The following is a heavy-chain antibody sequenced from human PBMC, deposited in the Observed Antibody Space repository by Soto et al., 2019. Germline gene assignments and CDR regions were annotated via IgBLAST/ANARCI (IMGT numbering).Heavy chain of an antibody. CDR3: ERVGYYDSSGGDYYYGMDV. Sequence: PGGSLRLSCAASGFTFSSYGMHWVRQAPGKGLEWVAVIWYDGSNKYYADSVRGRFTISRDNSKNTLYLQMNSLRAEDTAVYYCERVGYYDSSGGDYYYGMDVWGQGTTVTVSS. D-gene: IGHD3-22*01. V-gene: IGHV3-33*01. CDR2: IWYDGSNK. CDR1: GFTFSSYG. J-gene: IGHJ6*02.